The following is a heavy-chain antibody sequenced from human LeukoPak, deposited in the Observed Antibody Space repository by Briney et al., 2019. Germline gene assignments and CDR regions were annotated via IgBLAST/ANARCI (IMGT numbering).Heavy chain of an antibody. Sequence: SETLSLTCTVSGGSISSYYWSWIRQPAGKGLEWIGRIYTSGSTNYNPSLKSRVTMSVDTSKNQFSLRLSSVTAADTAVYYCARGNNYGSFNDFWGQGTLVTVSS. CDR3: ARGNNYGSFNDF. CDR1: GGSISSYY. J-gene: IGHJ4*02. D-gene: IGHD3-10*01. V-gene: IGHV4-4*07. CDR2: IYTSGST.